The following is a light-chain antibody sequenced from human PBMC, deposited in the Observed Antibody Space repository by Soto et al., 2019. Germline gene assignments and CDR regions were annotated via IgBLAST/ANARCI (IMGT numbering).Light chain of an antibody. CDR3: QQYFISPPT. J-gene: IGKJ1*01. CDR2: WTS. V-gene: IGKV4-1*01. Sequence: DIVMTQSPDSLAVSLGERATINCKTSQSVLYNSNNKNCLAWYQQKPGQPPQLLIYWTSTRESGVPDRFSGSGSGTDFTLTISSLQAEDVALYYCQQYFISPPTFGQGTKVQI. CDR1: QSVLYNSNNKNC.